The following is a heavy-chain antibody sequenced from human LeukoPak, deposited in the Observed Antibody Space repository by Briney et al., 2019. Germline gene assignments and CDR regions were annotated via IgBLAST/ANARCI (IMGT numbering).Heavy chain of an antibody. Sequence: GGSLRLSCAASGFTFSSYGMHWVRQAPGKGLEWVAFIRYDGSNKYYADSVKGRFTISRDNSKNTLYLQMNSLRAEDTAVYYCAKDGTARDLYYYYYMDGWGKGTTVTVSS. CDR3: AKDGTARDLYYYYYMDG. J-gene: IGHJ6*03. CDR1: GFTFSSYG. V-gene: IGHV3-30*02. CDR2: IRYDGSNK. D-gene: IGHD5-18*01.